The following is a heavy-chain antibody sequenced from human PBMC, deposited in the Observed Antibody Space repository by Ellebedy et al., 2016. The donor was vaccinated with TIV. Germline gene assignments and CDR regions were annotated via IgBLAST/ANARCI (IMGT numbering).Heavy chain of an antibody. Sequence: GESLKISXAASGFTFSSYGMHWVRQAPGKGLEWVAVISYDGSNKYYADSVKGRFTISRDNSKNTLYLQMNSLRAEDTAVYYCARGGEEYCSSTSCYGIDAFDIWGQGTMVTVSS. CDR2: ISYDGSNK. V-gene: IGHV3-30*03. CDR1: GFTFSSYG. J-gene: IGHJ3*02. CDR3: ARGGEEYCSSTSCYGIDAFDI. D-gene: IGHD2-2*01.